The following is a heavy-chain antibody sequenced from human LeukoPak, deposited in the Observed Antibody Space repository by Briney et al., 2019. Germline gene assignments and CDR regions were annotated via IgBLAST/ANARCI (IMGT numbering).Heavy chain of an antibody. D-gene: IGHD3-9*01. Sequence: PGGSLRLSRTPAGFTLGDYAMSWVRQAPGKGLEWVGFIRSKAYGGTTEYAASVKGRFTISRDDSKSIAYLQMNSLKTEDTAVYYCTRVLMTRYFDWLFGGYDFDYWGQGTLVTVSS. CDR1: GFTLGDYA. V-gene: IGHV3-49*04. CDR3: TRVLMTRYFDWLFGGYDFDY. CDR2: IRSKAYGGTT. J-gene: IGHJ4*02.